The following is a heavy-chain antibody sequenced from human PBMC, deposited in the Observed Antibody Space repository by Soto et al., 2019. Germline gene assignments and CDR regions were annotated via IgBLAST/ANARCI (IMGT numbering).Heavy chain of an antibody. D-gene: IGHD2-2*01. CDR3: ARAPYCNSTSCYSYDY. Sequence: GGSLRLSCAASGFTFSSYGMHWVRQAPGKGLGWVAVIWYDGSNKYYADSVKGRFTISRDNSKNTLYLQMNSLRAEDTAVYYCARAPYCNSTSCYSYDYWGQGTLVTVSS. CDR1: GFTFSSYG. V-gene: IGHV3-33*01. CDR2: IWYDGSNK. J-gene: IGHJ4*02.